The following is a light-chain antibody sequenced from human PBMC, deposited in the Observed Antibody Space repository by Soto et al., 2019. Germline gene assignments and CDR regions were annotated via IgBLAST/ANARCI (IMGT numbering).Light chain of an antibody. Sequence: IQMTQSASTLSSSVVNRVTISCRASQSISRWLAWYQQKPGKAPTLLIYHASTLESGVPSRFSGSGSGTEFTLTISSLQPDDVATYYCQQYNTYLSFGQGTKVDIK. CDR3: QQYNTYLS. CDR1: QSISRW. CDR2: HAS. V-gene: IGKV1-5*01. J-gene: IGKJ1*01.